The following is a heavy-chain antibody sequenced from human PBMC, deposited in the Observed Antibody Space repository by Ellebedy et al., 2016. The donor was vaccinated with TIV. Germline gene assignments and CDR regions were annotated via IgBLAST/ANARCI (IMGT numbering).Heavy chain of an antibody. J-gene: IGHJ4*02. CDR3: ARDSGRRRSRDNDY. D-gene: IGHD3-10*01. CDR2: ISASGGNI. CDR1: GLTFSSHA. Sequence: GESLKISCAASGLTFSSHAMSWVRQAPGKGLEWVSTISASGGNIHFADSVKGRFTISRANSRNTVYLQMNNLRAEDTAVYYCARDSGRRRSRDNDYWGQGTLVTVSS. V-gene: IGHV3-23*01.